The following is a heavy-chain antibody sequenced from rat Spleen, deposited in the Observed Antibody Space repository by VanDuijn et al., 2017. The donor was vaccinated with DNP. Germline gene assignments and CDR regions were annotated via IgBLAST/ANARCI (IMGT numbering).Heavy chain of an antibody. Sequence: EVQLVESGGGPVQPGRSLKLSCVASGFIFSNYWMTWIRQAPGKGLEWVASISNTGDHTYYSDSVKGRFSLSRDNAKNTQYLQMDSLRSEDTATYYCARGGDGYDYWGQGVMVTVSS. CDR3: ARGGDGYDY. D-gene: IGHD1-12*03. V-gene: IGHV5-31*01. CDR1: GFIFSNYW. J-gene: IGHJ2*01. CDR2: ISNTGDHT.